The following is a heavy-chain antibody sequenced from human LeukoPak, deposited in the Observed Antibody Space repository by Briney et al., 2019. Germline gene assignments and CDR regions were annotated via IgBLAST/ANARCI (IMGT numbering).Heavy chain of an antibody. CDR1: GASNSNQY. J-gene: IGHJ4*02. Sequence: SETLSLTCSVSGASNSNQYWSWVRQPPGKGLEWIGYIYNSGSTNNNPSLKSRVTISVDTSKNQFPLKLSSVTAADTAVYYCARARSWYDILTGYFRAGKEDYFDYWGQGTLVTVSS. CDR3: ARARSWYDILTGYFRAGKEDYFDY. D-gene: IGHD3-9*01. V-gene: IGHV4-59*11. CDR2: IYNSGST.